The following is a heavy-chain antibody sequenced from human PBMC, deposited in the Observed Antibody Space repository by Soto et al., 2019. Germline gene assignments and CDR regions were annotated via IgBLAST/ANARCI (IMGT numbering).Heavy chain of an antibody. D-gene: IGHD6-6*01. Sequence: TSETLSLTCTVSGGSISSYYWSWIRQPPGKGLEWIGYIYYSGSTNYNPSLKSRVTISVDKSKNQFSLKLSSVTAADTAVYYCARDNNEDSSSSFWFDPWGQGTLVTV. V-gene: IGHV4-59*01. J-gene: IGHJ5*02. CDR2: IYYSGST. CDR1: GGSISSYY. CDR3: ARDNNEDSSSSFWFDP.